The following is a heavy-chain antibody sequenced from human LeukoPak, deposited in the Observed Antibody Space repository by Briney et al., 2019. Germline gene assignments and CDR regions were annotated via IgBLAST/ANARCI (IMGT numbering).Heavy chain of an antibody. CDR3: ASLAGKLESPIDY. J-gene: IGHJ4*02. CDR2: ISSSGSTI. D-gene: IGHD1-1*01. Sequence: GGSLRLSCAASGFTFSDYYMSWIRQAPGKGLEWVSYISSSGSTIYYADSVKGRFTISRDNAKNSLYLQMNSLRAEDTAVYYCASLAGKLESPIDYWGQGTLVTVSS. V-gene: IGHV3-11*04. CDR1: GFTFSDYY.